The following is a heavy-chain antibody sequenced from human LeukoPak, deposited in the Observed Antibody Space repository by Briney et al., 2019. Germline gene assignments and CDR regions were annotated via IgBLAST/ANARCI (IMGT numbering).Heavy chain of an antibody. J-gene: IGHJ4*02. CDR1: GFTFSNAW. D-gene: IGHD3-9*01. CDR3: ARGAYDILTGYSAFDY. V-gene: IGHV3-21*01. CDR2: ISSSSSYI. Sequence: GGSLRLSCAASGFTFSNAWMSWVRQAPGKGLEWVSSISSSSSYIYYADSVKGRFTISRDNAKNSLYLQMNSLRAEDTAVYYCARGAYDILTGYSAFDYWGQGTLVTVSS.